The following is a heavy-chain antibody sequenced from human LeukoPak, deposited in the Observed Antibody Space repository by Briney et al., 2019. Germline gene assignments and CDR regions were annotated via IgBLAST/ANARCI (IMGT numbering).Heavy chain of an antibody. J-gene: IGHJ4*02. CDR1: GFTFSSYA. CDR3: ARRSRTETSFTGFDY. V-gene: IGHV3-23*01. Sequence: GGSLRLSCAASGFTFSSYAMSWVRQAPGKGLEWVSAISGSGDTTYYAVSVKGRLTISRDNSKNTLYLQMNSLRADDTALYYCARRSRTETSFTGFDYWGQGSLVTVSS. D-gene: IGHD2/OR15-2a*01. CDR2: ISGSGDTT.